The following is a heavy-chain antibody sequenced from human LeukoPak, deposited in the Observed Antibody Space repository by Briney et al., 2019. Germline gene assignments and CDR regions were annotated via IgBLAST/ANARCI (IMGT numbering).Heavy chain of an antibody. CDR1: GYTFTSYD. CDR2: MNPNSVNT. Sequence: ASVKVSCKASGYTFTSYDINWVRQATGQGREWMGWMNPNSVNTGYAQKFQGRVTMTRNTSISTAYMELSSLRYEDTAVYYYARGRYCSGGSCYDPYWFDPWGQGTLVTVSS. CDR3: ARGRYCSGGSCYDPYWFDP. J-gene: IGHJ5*02. D-gene: IGHD2-15*01. V-gene: IGHV1-8*01.